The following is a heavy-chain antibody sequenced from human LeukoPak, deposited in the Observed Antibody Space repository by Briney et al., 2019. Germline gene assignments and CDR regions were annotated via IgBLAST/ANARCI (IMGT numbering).Heavy chain of an antibody. CDR3: ASPRGVVTDNYAFDI. D-gene: IGHD2-21*02. V-gene: IGHV1-69*01. Sequence: KVSCTAPGGTLSSYAIRWVRHAPGGGVGWMGGISASCSTVKYAKKFQGRVTIAADESTSTPYMELRSLRSEDTAVYYWASPRGVVTDNYAFDIWGQGTMVTVSS. CDR2: ISASCSTV. J-gene: IGHJ3*02. CDR1: GGTLSSYA.